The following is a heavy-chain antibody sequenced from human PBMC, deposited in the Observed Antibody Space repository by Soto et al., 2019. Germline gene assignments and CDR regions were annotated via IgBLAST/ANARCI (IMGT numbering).Heavy chain of an antibody. Sequence: SETLSLTCTVSGGSISSGGYYWSWIRQHPGKGLEWIANIYYSGITYCNPSLKSRVAISVDTSKNQFSLKLSSVTAADTAIYYCARSNSGYYKWFDPWGQGTLVTVSS. CDR3: ARSNSGYYKWFDP. CDR2: IYYSGIT. D-gene: IGHD3-22*01. V-gene: IGHV4-39*01. CDR1: GGSISSGGYY. J-gene: IGHJ5*02.